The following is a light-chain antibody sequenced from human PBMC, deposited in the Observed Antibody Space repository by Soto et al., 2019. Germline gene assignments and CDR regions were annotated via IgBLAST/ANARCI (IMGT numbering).Light chain of an antibody. CDR1: QSVSSTF. Sequence: EIVLAQSPGTLFLSPGEGATLSCRASQSVSSTFLAWYQQKPGQAPRLLIYGASSRATGIPDRFSGSGSGTDFTLTISRLEPEDFAVYYCQQYGSSPLTFGGGTKVEIK. CDR2: GAS. V-gene: IGKV3-20*01. J-gene: IGKJ4*01. CDR3: QQYGSSPLT.